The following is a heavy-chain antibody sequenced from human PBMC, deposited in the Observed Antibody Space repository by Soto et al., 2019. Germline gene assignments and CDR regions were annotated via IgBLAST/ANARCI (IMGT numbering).Heavy chain of an antibody. CDR2: INAGNGNT. Sequence: GASVKVSCKASGYTFTSYAMHWVRQAPGQRLEWMGWINAGNGNTKYSQKFQGRVTITRDTSASTAYMELSSLRSEDTAVYYCARGGGIVVVTAPYDHWGQGPLVTVS. J-gene: IGHJ4*02. D-gene: IGHD2-21*02. CDR1: GYTFTSYA. CDR3: ARGGGIVVVTAPYDH. V-gene: IGHV1-3*01.